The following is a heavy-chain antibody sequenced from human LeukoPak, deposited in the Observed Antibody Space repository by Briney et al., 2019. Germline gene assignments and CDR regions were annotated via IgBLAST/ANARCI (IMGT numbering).Heavy chain of an antibody. J-gene: IGHJ4*02. D-gene: IGHD1-1*01. CDR2: IYYRGST. CDR1: GGSISSYY. V-gene: IGHV4-59*01. Sequence: SETLSLTCTVSGGSISSYYWSWIRQPPGKGLEWMGYIYYRGSTNYNPSLKSRVPISVATSKNQFSLKLSSVTAADTAVYYCARDLNYYFDYWGQGTLVTVSS. CDR3: ARDLNYYFDY.